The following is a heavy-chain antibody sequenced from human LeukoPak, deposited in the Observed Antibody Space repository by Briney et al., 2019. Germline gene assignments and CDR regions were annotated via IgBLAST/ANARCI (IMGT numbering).Heavy chain of an antibody. CDR3: ARVEKDDILTGYLDY. Sequence: PGGSLRLSCAASGFTFSSYWMSWVRQAPGKGLERVANIKQDGSEKYYVDSVKGRFTISRDNAKNSLYLQMNSLRAEDTAVYYCARVEKDDILTGYLDYWGQGTLVTVSS. V-gene: IGHV3-7*03. D-gene: IGHD3-9*01. J-gene: IGHJ4*02. CDR2: IKQDGSEK. CDR1: GFTFSSYW.